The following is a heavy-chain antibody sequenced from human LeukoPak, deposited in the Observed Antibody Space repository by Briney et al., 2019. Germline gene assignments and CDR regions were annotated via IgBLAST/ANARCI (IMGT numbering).Heavy chain of an antibody. J-gene: IGHJ3*02. CDR2: INHSGST. D-gene: IGHD5-24*01. Sequence: KPSETLSLTCAVYGGSFSGYYWNWIRQPPGKGLEWIGEINHSGSTNYNPSLKSRVTISVDTSKNQFSLKLSSVTAADTAVYYCARGPVEMATIGVGGYAFDIWGQGTMVTVSS. CDR3: ARGPVEMATIGVGGYAFDI. V-gene: IGHV4-34*01. CDR1: GGSFSGYY.